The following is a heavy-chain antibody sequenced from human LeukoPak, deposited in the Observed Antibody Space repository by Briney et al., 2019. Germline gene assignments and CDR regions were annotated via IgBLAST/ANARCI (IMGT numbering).Heavy chain of an antibody. CDR1: GFTFSSYA. CDR3: ARDVDPYRYGLMFDS. J-gene: IGHJ4*02. V-gene: IGHV3-30*03. D-gene: IGHD5-18*01. CDR2: ISYDGSNK. Sequence: SGGSLRLSCAASGFTFSSYAMHWVRQAPGKGLEWVAIISYDGSNKYYADSVKGRFTISRDNSKSTLYLQMNSLRAEDTAIYYCARDVDPYRYGLMFDSWGQGTLVTVSS.